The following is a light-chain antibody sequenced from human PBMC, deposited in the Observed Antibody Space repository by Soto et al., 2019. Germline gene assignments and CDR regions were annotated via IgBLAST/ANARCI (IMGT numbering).Light chain of an antibody. J-gene: IGKJ1*01. V-gene: IGKV1-27*01. CDR2: AAS. CDR3: QKYNNAPRT. CDR1: QGISNY. Sequence: GDTVTIPCRASQGISNYLAWYQQKPGQVPNLLIYAASTLQSGVPSRFSGSGSGTDFTLTISSLRPEDVATYYCQKYNNAPRTFGQGTKVEI.